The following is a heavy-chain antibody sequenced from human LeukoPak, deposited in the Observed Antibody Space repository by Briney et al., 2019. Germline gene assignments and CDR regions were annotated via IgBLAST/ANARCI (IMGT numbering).Heavy chain of an antibody. CDR2: IYYSVST. J-gene: IGHJ4*02. CDR3: ASHSSIYGFDY. CDR1: GGSISSSSYS. D-gene: IGHD6-13*01. V-gene: IGHV4-39*01. Sequence: SETLSLTCSVSGGSISSSSYSWGWIRQPPGKGLEWFGSIYYSVSTYYPSLKSRHTISVDTSNNQFSLELSYVTAADTAVYYCASHSSIYGFDYWGQGTLVTVPS.